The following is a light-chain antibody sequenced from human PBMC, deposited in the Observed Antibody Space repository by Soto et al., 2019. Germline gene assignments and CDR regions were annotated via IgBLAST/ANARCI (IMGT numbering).Light chain of an antibody. V-gene: IGLV2-14*01. CDR3: SSYTTSNTRQIV. Sequence: QPASVSGSPGQSITISCTGTSSDVGGYNYVSWYQQHPGKAPKFMIYDVSNRPSGVSNRVSGSKSGNTASLTISGLQAEDEADYYCSSYTTSNTRQIVFGTGTKLTVL. CDR2: DVS. CDR1: SSDVGGYNY. J-gene: IGLJ1*01.